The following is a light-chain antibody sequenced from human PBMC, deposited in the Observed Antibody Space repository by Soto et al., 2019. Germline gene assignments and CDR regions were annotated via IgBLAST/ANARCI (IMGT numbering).Light chain of an antibody. Sequence: DIQMTQSPSSLSASVGDRVTITCRASQVISKYIGWFQQKPGKAPKSLIYATSRLQSGVPARFSGSGSGTDSTLTISSLQPEDFATYYYQQYDSYPRTFGQGTKLE. CDR1: QVISKY. CDR3: QQYDSYPRT. V-gene: IGKV1-16*01. J-gene: IGKJ2*01. CDR2: ATS.